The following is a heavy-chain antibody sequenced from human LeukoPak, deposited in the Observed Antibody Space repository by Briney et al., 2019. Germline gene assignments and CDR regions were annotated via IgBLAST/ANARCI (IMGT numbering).Heavy chain of an antibody. CDR1: GFTFRSYA. CDR2: IKSKTDGGTT. CDR3: SWFGARRSLDY. D-gene: IGHD3-10*01. V-gene: IGHV3-15*01. J-gene: IGHJ4*02. Sequence: GGSLRLSCAASGFTFRSYAMTWVRQAPGKGLEWVGRIKSKTDGGTTDYAAPVKDRFTISRDDSYNTLYLQMNSLKDEDTAVYYCSWFGARRSLDYWGQGTLVTVSS.